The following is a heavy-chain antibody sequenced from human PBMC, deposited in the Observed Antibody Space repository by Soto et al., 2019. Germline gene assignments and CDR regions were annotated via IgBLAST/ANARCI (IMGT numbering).Heavy chain of an antibody. CDR1: GGSISSSNW. Sequence: PSETLSLTCAVSGGSISSSNWWSGVRQPPGRGLEWIGEIYHSGSTNYNPSLKSRVTISVDKSKNQFSLKLSSVTAADTAVYYCARSVAGVWGSYRYTPPSYYGMDVWGQGTTVTVSS. CDR3: ARSVAGVWGSYRYTPPSYYGMDV. V-gene: IGHV4-4*02. CDR2: IYHSGST. J-gene: IGHJ6*02. D-gene: IGHD3-16*02.